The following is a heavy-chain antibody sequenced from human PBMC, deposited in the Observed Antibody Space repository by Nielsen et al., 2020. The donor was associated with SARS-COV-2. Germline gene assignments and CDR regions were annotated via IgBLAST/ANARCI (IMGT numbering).Heavy chain of an antibody. V-gene: IGHV3-30*02. CDR3: AKEGGGWPLFDY. CDR1: GFTFSSYG. D-gene: IGHD3-16*01. Sequence: GGSLRLSCVTSGFTFSSYGMHWLRQAPGKGLEWVALFGTDGHKTDYADSVKGRFTISRDNFGNTLYLQMNSLRADDTALYYCAKEGGGWPLFDYWGQGTLVTVSS. CDR2: FGTDGHKT. J-gene: IGHJ4*02.